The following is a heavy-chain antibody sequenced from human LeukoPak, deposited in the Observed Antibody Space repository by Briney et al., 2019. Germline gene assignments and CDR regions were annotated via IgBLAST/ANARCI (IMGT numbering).Heavy chain of an antibody. CDR3: ARVYCGGDCGDAFDI. CDR2: ISSSSSYI. CDR1: GFKFSSYS. V-gene: IGHV3-21*01. J-gene: IGHJ3*02. D-gene: IGHD2-21*02. Sequence: PGGSLRLSCAASGFKFSSYSMKWVRQAPGKGLEWVSFISSSSSYIYYADSLKGRFTISRDNAKNSLYLQMNSLRAEDTAVYYCARVYCGGDCGDAFDIWGQGTMVTVSS.